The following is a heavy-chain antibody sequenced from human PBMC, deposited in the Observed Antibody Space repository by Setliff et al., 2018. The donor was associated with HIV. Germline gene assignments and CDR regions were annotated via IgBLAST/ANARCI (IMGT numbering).Heavy chain of an antibody. CDR1: RSTFNSHT. D-gene: IGHD3-3*01. J-gene: IGHJ6*03. CDR2: IIPILGVA. CDR3: VRGVQSPPHYSYYYMDV. Sequence: SVKVSCKASRSTFNSHTINWVRQAPGQGLDWMGRIIPILGVANYALRFQGKVTITADKSTSTAYMELTSLRFDDTAMYYCVRGVQSPPHYSYYYMDVWGEGTMVTVSS. V-gene: IGHV1-69*02.